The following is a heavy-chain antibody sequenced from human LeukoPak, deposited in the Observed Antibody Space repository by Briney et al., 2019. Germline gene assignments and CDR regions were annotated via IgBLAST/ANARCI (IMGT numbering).Heavy chain of an antibody. CDR1: GFTFSSYA. CDR3: ARGRGMTFDY. J-gene: IGHJ4*02. D-gene: IGHD2-21*02. V-gene: IGHV3-64*01. CDR2: ISSNGGST. Sequence: GGSLGLSCAASGFTFSSYAMHWVRQAPGKGLEYVSAISSNGGSTYYANSVKGRFTISRDNSKNTLYLQMGSLRAEDMAVYYCARGRGMTFDYWGQGTLVTVSS.